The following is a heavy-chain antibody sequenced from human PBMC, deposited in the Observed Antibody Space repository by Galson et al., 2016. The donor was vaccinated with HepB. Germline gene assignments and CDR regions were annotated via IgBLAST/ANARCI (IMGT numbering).Heavy chain of an antibody. V-gene: IGHV3-74*01. J-gene: IGHJ4*02. CDR3: VKVLRRAPPYYFDY. CDR1: GFTFSSHW. CDR2: LKSDGRST. D-gene: IGHD3-10*01. Sequence: SLRLSCAASGFTFSSHWMHWVRQAPGKGLVCVSRLKSDGRSTYYADSVKGRFTISRDNARNTLYLQMNSLRVEDTAIYYCVKVLRRAPPYYFDYWGQGIMVTVSS.